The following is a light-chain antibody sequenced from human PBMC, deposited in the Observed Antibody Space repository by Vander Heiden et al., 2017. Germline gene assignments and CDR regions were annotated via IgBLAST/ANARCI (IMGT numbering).Light chain of an antibody. CDR1: QDISNY. J-gene: IGKJ4*01. Sequence: DIQMTQSPSSLSASVGDRVTITCQASQDISNYLNWYQQKPGKAHKLLIYDASNLETGVPSSFSGSGSGTDFTFTISSLQPEDIATYYCQQYDNLPLTFGGGTKVEIK. CDR3: QQYDNLPLT. V-gene: IGKV1-33*01. CDR2: DAS.